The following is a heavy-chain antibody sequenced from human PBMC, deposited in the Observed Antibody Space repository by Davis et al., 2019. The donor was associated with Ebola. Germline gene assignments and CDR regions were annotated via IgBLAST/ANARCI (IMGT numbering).Heavy chain of an antibody. V-gene: IGHV1-2*02. Sequence: ASVKVSRKTSGYTFTDYYMNWVRQAPGQGLEWMGWIDPKTGAANYARNFQGRVSMARDTSISTAYMDLSRLTSDDTAVYYCASRTGSNSDLDHWGQGTLVTVSS. CDR2: IDPKTGAA. CDR3: ASRTGSNSDLDH. CDR1: GYTFTDYY. J-gene: IGHJ4*02. D-gene: IGHD3-3*01.